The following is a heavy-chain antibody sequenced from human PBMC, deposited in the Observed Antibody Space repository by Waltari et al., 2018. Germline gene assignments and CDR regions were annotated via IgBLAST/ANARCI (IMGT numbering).Heavy chain of an antibody. D-gene: IGHD1-1*01. Sequence: QVQLQESGPGLVKPSETLSLTCTVPGGSISSYYWSWIRQPPGKGLEWIGYIYTSGSTNYNPSLKSRVTISVDTSKNQFSLKLSSVTAADTAVYYCARVGVHDAFDIWGQGTMVTVSS. V-gene: IGHV4-4*09. CDR3: ARVGVHDAFDI. CDR2: IYTSGST. CDR1: GGSISSYY. J-gene: IGHJ3*02.